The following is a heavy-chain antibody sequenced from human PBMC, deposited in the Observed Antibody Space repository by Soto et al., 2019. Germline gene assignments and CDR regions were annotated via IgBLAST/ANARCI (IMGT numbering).Heavy chain of an antibody. J-gene: IGHJ4*02. D-gene: IGHD6-13*01. V-gene: IGHV3-23*01. CDR1: GLTFSNYA. CDR2: ITGSGGGT. Sequence: EVQLLESGGGLVQPGWSLRLSCAASGLTFSNYAMTWVRQAPGKGLEWVSVITGSGGGTYFVDSVKGRFTISRDNSKNTVYLQMSGLRAEDTAVYYCAKRPLTAAGFDYWGQGTLVTVSS. CDR3: AKRPLTAAGFDY.